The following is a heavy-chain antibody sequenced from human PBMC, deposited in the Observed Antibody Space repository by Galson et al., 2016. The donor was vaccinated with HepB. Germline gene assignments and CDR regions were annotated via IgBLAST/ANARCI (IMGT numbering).Heavy chain of an antibody. Sequence: CAISGDSVSSNNAAWHWIRQSPSRGLEWLGRTYYRSKWYNDYAVSVKSRITVNPDTSKNQFSLHLNSVTPEDTAVYYCARAWGRGRYYYSSGNLNLVGGLDVWGQGTTVSVSS. CDR1: GDSVSSNNAA. D-gene: IGHD3-10*01. CDR3: ARAWGRGRYYYSSGNLNLVGGLDV. J-gene: IGHJ6*02. V-gene: IGHV6-1*01. CDR2: TYYRSKWYN.